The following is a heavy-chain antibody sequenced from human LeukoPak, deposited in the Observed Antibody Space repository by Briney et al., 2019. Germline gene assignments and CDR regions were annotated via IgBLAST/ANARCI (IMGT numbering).Heavy chain of an antibody. CDR3: ARYRMVVPFDY. J-gene: IGHJ4*02. V-gene: IGHV3-7*01. Sequence: GGYLRLSCAASGFTFSSYWMSWVRQAPGKGLEWVANIKQDGSEKYYVDSVKGRFTISRDNAKDSLYLQMNSLRAEDTAVYYCARYRMVVPFDYWGQGTLVTVSS. D-gene: IGHD2-15*01. CDR1: GFTFSSYW. CDR2: IKQDGSEK.